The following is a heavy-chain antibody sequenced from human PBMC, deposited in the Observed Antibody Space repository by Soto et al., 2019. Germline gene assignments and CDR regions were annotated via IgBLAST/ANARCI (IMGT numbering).Heavy chain of an antibody. Sequence: QVQLVQSGAEVKKPGASVKVSCKASGYTFTNYDIYWVRQATGQGLEWMGWMNPNSGNTGFAQQFQGRVTMTRNTAISTAYMELSSLRSEDTAVYYCAIVWGSIDYWGQGTLVTVSS. J-gene: IGHJ4*02. CDR3: AIVWGSIDY. V-gene: IGHV1-8*01. CDR1: GYTFTNYD. CDR2: MNPNSGNT. D-gene: IGHD2-21*01.